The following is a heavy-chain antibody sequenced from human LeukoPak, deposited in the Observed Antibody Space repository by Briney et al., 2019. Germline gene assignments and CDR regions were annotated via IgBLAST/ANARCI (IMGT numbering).Heavy chain of an antibody. CDR2: ITGSDGSS. CDR3: AKWGDYDILTGYYVPDY. J-gene: IGHJ4*02. V-gene: IGHV3-23*01. Sequence: GTSLRLSCVASGFTFTNYAMSWVRHAPEKGLEWVSAITGSDGSSYYADSVKGRFTISRDNSKNTLYLQVNSLRAEDTAVYYCAKWGDYDILTGYYVPDYWGQGTLVTVSS. D-gene: IGHD3-9*01. CDR1: GFTFTNYA.